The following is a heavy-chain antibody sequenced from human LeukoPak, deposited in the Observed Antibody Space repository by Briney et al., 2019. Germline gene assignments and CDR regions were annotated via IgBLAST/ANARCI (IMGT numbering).Heavy chain of an antibody. CDR1: GFTFSSYS. J-gene: IGHJ4*02. CDR3: ATGLFRWSQG. CDR2: ISSSSTYI. Sequence: GGSLRLSCAASGFTFSSYSMNWVRQAPGKGLEWVSSISSSSTYIHYADSVKGRFTISRDNAKKSLYLQMNSLRVEDTAVYYCATGLFRWSQGWGQGTLVTVSS. V-gene: IGHV3-21*04. D-gene: IGHD4-23*01.